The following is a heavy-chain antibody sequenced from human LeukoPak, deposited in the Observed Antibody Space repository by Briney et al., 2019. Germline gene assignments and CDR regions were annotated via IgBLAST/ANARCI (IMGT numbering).Heavy chain of an antibody. V-gene: IGHV3-48*03. CDR1: GFIFCSFE. CDR3: AREAWSGAAIPWFDP. J-gene: IGHJ5*01. D-gene: IGHD2-2*02. CDR2: ISRSGSVI. Sequence: GGSLRLSCAASGFIFCSFEMNWVRQAPGKGLEWASYISRSGSVIYYTDSAKGRFTISRDNAKNSLYLQMNSLRAEDTAVYYCAREAWSGAAIPWFDPWGQGALVTVSS.